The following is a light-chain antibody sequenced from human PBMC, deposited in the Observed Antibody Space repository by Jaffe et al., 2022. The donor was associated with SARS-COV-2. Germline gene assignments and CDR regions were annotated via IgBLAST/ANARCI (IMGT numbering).Light chain of an antibody. V-gene: IGLV2-8*01. CDR1: SSDVGAYHY. CDR3: ISYAGNNYFV. Sequence: QSALTQPPSASGSPGQSVTISCTGTSSDVGAYHYVSWYQQHPGKAPKLMIFEVTKRPSGVPDRFSGSKSGNTASLTVSGLQVEDEADYYCISYAGNNYFVFGTGTKVTVL. J-gene: IGLJ1*01. CDR2: EVT.